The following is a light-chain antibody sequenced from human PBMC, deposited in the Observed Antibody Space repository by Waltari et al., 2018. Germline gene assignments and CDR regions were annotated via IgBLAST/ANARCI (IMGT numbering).Light chain of an antibody. J-gene: IGLJ3*02. V-gene: IGLV3-19*01. CDR1: CLRTYF. Sequence: SSGLTQDPAVSVALGQTVRITCQGDCLRTYFATWYQQKPGQAPLLVIYGKNNRPSGTPARFSGSSSEDTTSLTITGGQAEDEADYFCSSRDSSGNHVLFGGGTKLTVL. CDR2: GKN. CDR3: SSRDSSGNHVL.